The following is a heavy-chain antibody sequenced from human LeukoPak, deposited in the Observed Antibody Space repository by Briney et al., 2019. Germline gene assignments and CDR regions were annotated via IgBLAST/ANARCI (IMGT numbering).Heavy chain of an antibody. CDR3: ARLSPGTTTVYYYYYMVV. D-gene: IGHD4-17*01. J-gene: IGHJ6*03. CDR2: MNPNRGNT. V-gene: IGHV1-8*01. CDR1: GYTFTSYD. Sequence: ASVKVSCKASGYTFTSYDINWVRQATGQGLEWMGWMNPNRGNTGYAQKFQGRVTMTRNTAISTAYMELSSLRSEDTAVYYCARLSPGTTTVYYYYYMVVWGNGTTVTVSS.